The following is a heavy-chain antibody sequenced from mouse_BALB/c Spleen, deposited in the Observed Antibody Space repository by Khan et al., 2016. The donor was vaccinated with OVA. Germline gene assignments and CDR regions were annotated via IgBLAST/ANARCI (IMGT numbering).Heavy chain of an antibody. J-gene: IGHJ2*01. CDR3: TGDRIDY. CDR1: GYTFTTYW. V-gene: IGHV1-7*01. CDR2: INPTSGYT. Sequence: QVQLQQSGAELAKPGASVQMSCKASGYTFTTYWMHWVKQRPGQGLEWIGYINPTSGYTDYSENFKDKATLSADKSSSTAYMQLSRLTSEDSAVYYCTGDRIDYWGQGTTLTVSS.